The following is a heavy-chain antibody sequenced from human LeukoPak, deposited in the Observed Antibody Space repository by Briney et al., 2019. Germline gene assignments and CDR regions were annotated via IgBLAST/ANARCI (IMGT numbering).Heavy chain of an antibody. CDR2: IIPIFGTA. D-gene: IGHD3-22*01. CDR1: GGTFSSYA. J-gene: IGHJ5*02. CDR3: ARDYYDSSGFDNWFDP. V-gene: IGHV1-69*05. Sequence: GASVEVSCKASGGTFSSYAISWVRQAPGQGLEWMGRIIPIFGTANYAQKFQGRVTITTDESTSTAYMELSSLRSEDTAVYYCARDYYDSSGFDNWFDPWGQGTLVTVSS.